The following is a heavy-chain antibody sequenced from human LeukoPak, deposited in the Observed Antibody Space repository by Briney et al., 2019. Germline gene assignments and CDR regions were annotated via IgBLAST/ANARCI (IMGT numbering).Heavy chain of an antibody. J-gene: IGHJ4*02. D-gene: IGHD3-22*01. CDR3: ARDRYYYDSSGYYEREFDY. Sequence: GASVKVSCKASGYTFTSYGISWVRQAPGQGLEWMGWISAYNGNTNYAQKLQGRVTMTTDTSASTAYMELSSLRSEDTAVYYCARDRYYYDSSGYYEREFDYWGQGTLVTVSS. CDR1: GYTFTSYG. V-gene: IGHV1-18*01. CDR2: ISAYNGNT.